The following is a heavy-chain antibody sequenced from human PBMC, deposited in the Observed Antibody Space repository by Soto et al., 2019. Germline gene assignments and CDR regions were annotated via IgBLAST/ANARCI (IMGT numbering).Heavy chain of an antibody. CDR1: GGSISTGFYY. V-gene: IGHV4-39*01. CDR2: LYYSGST. D-gene: IGHD2-15*01. J-gene: IGHJ5*02. CDR3: GRHGYCRGGGCYSLTWFDP. Sequence: QLQLQESGPGLVKPSETLSLTCTVSGGSISTGFYYWGWIRQPPGKGLEWIGSLYYSGSTYYNPSLKSRVPIAIDTSKNQFSLKLSSVSAADTAVYYCGRHGYCRGGGCYSLTWFDPWGQGTLVTVSS.